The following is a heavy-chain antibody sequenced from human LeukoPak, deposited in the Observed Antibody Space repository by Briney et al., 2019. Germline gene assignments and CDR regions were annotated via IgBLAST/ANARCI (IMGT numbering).Heavy chain of an antibody. CDR2: IIPIFGTA. Sequence: SVKVSCKASGGTFSSYAISWVRQAPGQGLEWMGGIIPIFGTANYAQKFQGRVTITADESTSTAYMELSSLRSEDTAVYYCARGYCSSTSCYTVHEYFQHWGQGTLVTVSS. D-gene: IGHD2-2*02. CDR1: GGTFSSYA. V-gene: IGHV1-69*13. J-gene: IGHJ1*01. CDR3: ARGYCSSTSCYTVHEYFQH.